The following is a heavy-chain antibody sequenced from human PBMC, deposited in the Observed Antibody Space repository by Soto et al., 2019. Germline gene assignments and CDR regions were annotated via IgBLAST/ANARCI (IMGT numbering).Heavy chain of an antibody. J-gene: IGHJ4*02. D-gene: IGHD2-2*01. CDR3: AKDCSSTSCHLFDY. V-gene: IGHV3-23*01. CDR1: GFTFSSYA. Sequence: GGSLRLSCAAPGFTFSSYAMSWVRQAPGKGLEWVSAISGSGGSTYYADSVKGRFTISRDNSKNTLYLQMNSLRAEDTAVYYCAKDCSSTSCHLFDYWGQGTLVTVSS. CDR2: ISGSGGST.